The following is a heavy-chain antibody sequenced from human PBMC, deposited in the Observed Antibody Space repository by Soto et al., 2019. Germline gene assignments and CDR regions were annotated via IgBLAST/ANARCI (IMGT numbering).Heavy chain of an antibody. V-gene: IGHV3-23*01. J-gene: IGHJ6*02. CDR3: APMGV. Sequence: HPGGSLRLSCAASGFTFSSFAMSWVRQAPGKGLEWVSAISGSDNSTYYADSVKGRFTISRDNSKNTLYLQMSSLRADDTAVYHCAPMGVWGQGTTVTVSS. CDR2: ISGSDNST. CDR1: GFTFSSFA.